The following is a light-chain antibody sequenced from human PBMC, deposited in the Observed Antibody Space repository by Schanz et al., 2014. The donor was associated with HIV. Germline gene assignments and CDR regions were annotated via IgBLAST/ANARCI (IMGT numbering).Light chain of an antibody. V-gene: IGKV3D-15*01. CDR3: QQFNNWPRT. Sequence: EIVLTQSPGTLSLSPGERATLSCRASQSVRSNLAWYQQKPGQAPRLLMYGASTRATGIPDRFSGSGSGTDFTLTISSLQAEDVAVYYCQQFNNWPRTFGPGTKLDIK. CDR1: QSVRSN. J-gene: IGKJ3*01. CDR2: GAS.